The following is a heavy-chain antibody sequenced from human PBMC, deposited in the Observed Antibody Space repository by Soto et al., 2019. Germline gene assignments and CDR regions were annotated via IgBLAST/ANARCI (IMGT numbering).Heavy chain of an antibody. CDR1: GFTISGYA. CDR3: ARGAYRYLDY. Sequence: QVQLVESGGGVVQPGKSLRLSCVASGFTISGYAMHWIRQAPGKAPEWVALISSDGSSTLYADSVRARFTNSRENSRDTLYLQLNSLRPDDTAVFSCARGAYRYLDYWGQGTLVTVSS. CDR2: ISSDGSST. D-gene: IGHD4-4*01. J-gene: IGHJ4*02. V-gene: IGHV3-30-3*01.